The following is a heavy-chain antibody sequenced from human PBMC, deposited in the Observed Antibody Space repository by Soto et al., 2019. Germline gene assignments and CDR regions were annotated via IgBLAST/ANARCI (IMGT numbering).Heavy chain of an antibody. CDR2: IYYSGST. CDR3: ARVHVAGSYYWFDP. V-gene: IGHV4-39*01. CDR1: GGSISSSSYY. Sequence: QLQLQESGPGLVKSSETLSLTCTVCGGSISSSSYYWGWIRQPPGKGLEWIASIYYSGSTYYNPSLESRVTISVATSKNQFSLKLSSVTAADTAVYFCARVHVAGSYYWFDPWGQGTLVTVSS. D-gene: IGHD3-10*01. J-gene: IGHJ5*02.